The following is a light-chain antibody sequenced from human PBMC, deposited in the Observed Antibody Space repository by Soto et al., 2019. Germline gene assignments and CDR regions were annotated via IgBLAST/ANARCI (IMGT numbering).Light chain of an antibody. Sequence: QSALTQPASVSASPGRSITISCTGTSSDIGAYNSVSWYQQLPGKAPQLMIYDVSFRPSGISSRFSGSKSGNTASLTISGLRPDDDADYYCASYTTARIRVFGGGTKLTVL. CDR2: DVS. J-gene: IGLJ2*01. CDR1: SSDIGAYNS. CDR3: ASYTTARIRV. V-gene: IGLV2-14*03.